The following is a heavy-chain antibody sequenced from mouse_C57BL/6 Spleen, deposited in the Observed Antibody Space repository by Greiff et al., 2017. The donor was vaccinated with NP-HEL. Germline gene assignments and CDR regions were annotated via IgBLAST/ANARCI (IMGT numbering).Heavy chain of an antibody. CDR2: IDPENGDT. CDR1: GFNIKDDY. CDR3: TTSGSTMVTTRAY. J-gene: IGHJ3*01. Sequence: VQLQQSGAELVRPGASVKLSCTASGFNIKDDYMHWVKQRPEQGLEWIGWIDPENGDTEYASKFQGKATITADTSSNTAYLQLSSLTSEDTAVYYCTTSGSTMVTTRAYWGQGTLVTVSA. D-gene: IGHD2-2*01. V-gene: IGHV14-4*01.